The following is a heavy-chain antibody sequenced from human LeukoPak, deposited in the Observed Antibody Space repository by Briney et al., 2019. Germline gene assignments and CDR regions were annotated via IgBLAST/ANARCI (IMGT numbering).Heavy chain of an antibody. V-gene: IGHV3-21*04. CDR1: AFNFSGYT. J-gene: IGHJ3*02. CDR3: ARGGGGRGAFDI. D-gene: IGHD2-15*01. Sequence: PGGSLRLSCAASAFNFSGYTMNWVRQAPGKGLEWISSIRSRNNYITYAASVEGRFTISRDNAKNSLYLQMNSLRAEDTAVYYCARGGGGRGAFDIWGQGTMVTVSS. CDR2: IRSRNNYI.